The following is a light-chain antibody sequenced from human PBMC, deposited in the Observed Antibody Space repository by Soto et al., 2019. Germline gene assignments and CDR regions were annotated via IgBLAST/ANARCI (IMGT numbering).Light chain of an antibody. Sequence: EIVITQSPATLSVSPGEGATLSCRASQSVRSDLAWYQHKPGLAPRLLIYGVSTRATGIPVRFSGSGSGTEFTLSISSLQSEDSAIYYCQHYNNLPLTFGGGTKVDIK. CDR2: GVS. CDR3: QHYNNLPLT. J-gene: IGKJ4*01. CDR1: QSVRSD. V-gene: IGKV3-15*01.